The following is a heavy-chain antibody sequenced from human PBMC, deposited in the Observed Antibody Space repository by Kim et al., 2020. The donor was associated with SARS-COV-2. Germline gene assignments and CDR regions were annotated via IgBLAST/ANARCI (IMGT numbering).Heavy chain of an antibody. CDR3: ARALWGQGGSSWYPGRYYYYGMDV. J-gene: IGHJ6*02. CDR1: GGTFSSYA. D-gene: IGHD6-13*01. CDR2: IIPIFGTA. V-gene: IGHV1-69*13. Sequence: SVKVSCKASGGTFSSYAISWVRQAPGQGLEWMGGIIPIFGTANYAQKFQGRVTITADESTSKAYMELSSLRSEDTAVYYCARALWGQGGSSWYPGRYYYYGMDVWGQGTTVTVSS.